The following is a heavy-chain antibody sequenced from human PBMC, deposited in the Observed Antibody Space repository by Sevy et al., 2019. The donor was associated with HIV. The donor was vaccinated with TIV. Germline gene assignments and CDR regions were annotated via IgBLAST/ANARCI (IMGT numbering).Heavy chain of an antibody. J-gene: IGHJ3*02. CDR1: GFTFNTYT. CDR2: ISSLSNYI. Sequence: GGSLRLSCAASGFTFNTYTMNWVRQAPGKGLEWVSSISSLSNYIYYADSVKGRFTVSRDNAKNSVVLQMNSLRAEDTAVYYCARPYGSGTWEAFDTWDQGTMVTVSS. V-gene: IGHV3-21*01. CDR3: ARPYGSGTWEAFDT. D-gene: IGHD3-10*01.